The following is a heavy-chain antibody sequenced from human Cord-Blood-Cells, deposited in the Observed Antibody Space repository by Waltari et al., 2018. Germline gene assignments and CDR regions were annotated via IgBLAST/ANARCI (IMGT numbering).Heavy chain of an antibody. V-gene: IGHV1-69*01. CDR2: IIPIFGTA. J-gene: IGHJ4*02. D-gene: IGHD3-22*01. Sequence: QVQLVQSGAEVKKPGSSGKVSCKASGGTFSSYAISRVRQAPGQGLEWTGGIIPIFGTANYAQKFQGRVTITADESTSTAYMELSSLRSEDTAVYYCARDERDSSGYYFDYWGQGTLVTVSS. CDR1: GGTFSSYA. CDR3: ARDERDSSGYYFDY.